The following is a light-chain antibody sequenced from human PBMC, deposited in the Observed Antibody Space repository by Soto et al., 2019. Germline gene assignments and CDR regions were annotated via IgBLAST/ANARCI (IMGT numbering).Light chain of an antibody. J-gene: IGKJ4*01. Sequence: EIVMTQSPATLSVSPGERATLSCRASQSVSNNVAWYQQKPGQAPRLLIYHAATRATGIPARFSGSGSGTEVTLTISSLQSEDFAVYYCQQYNEWLLTFGGGTKVEIK. CDR1: QSVSNN. V-gene: IGKV3-15*01. CDR2: HAA. CDR3: QQYNEWLLT.